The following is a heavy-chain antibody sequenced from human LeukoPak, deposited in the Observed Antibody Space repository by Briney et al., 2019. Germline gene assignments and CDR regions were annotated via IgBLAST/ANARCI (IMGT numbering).Heavy chain of an antibody. CDR3: AKAQDGYNAFDI. Sequence: GGSLRLSCAASGFTFTTYGMHWVRHAPGKGLEGVTFIRYDGSNKYYADSVKGRFTISRDNSKNTVYLKMNSLRAEDTAVSYCAKAQDGYNAFDIWGQGTMVTVSS. J-gene: IGHJ3*02. V-gene: IGHV3-30*02. D-gene: IGHD5-24*01. CDR2: IRYDGSNK. CDR1: GFTFTTYG.